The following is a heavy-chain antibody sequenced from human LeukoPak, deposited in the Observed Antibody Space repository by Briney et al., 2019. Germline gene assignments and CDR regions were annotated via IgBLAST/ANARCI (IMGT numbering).Heavy chain of an antibody. CDR1: GGSFSGYY. D-gene: IGHD2-15*01. CDR3: ARGNCSGGSCFDY. Sequence: AETLSLTCAVYGGSFSGYYCSWIRQLPGKGLEWIGEINHSGSTNYNPSLKSRVTISVDTSKNQFSLKLSSVTAADTAVYYCARGNCSGGSCFDYWGQGTLVTVSS. V-gene: IGHV4-34*01. J-gene: IGHJ4*02. CDR2: INHSGST.